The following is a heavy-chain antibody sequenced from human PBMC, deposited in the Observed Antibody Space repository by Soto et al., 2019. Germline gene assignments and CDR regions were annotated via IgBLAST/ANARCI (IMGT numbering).Heavy chain of an antibody. CDR2: IYYSGST. V-gene: IGHV4-59*08. CDR1: GVSIRSYY. CDR3: ARNGYGDLYLDY. Sequence: QVQLQESGPGLVKPSETLSLTCTVSGVSIRSYYWSWIRQPPGKGLEWIGYIYYSGSTNYNPSLKSRGTISVDTSKNQFSLKLSSVTAADTAVYYCARNGYGDLYLDYWGQGPMVTFSS. D-gene: IGHD4-17*01. J-gene: IGHJ4*02.